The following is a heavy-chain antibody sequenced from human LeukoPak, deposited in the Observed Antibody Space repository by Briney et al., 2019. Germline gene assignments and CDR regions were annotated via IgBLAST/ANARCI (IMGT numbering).Heavy chain of an antibody. CDR2: INPNSGDT. CDR1: GYTFSGYY. CDR3: ARASGYCTSTSCPDVDY. V-gene: IGHV1-2*02. Sequence: ASVKVSCKASGYTFSGYYMHWVRQAPGQGLEWMGWINPNSGDTNCAQKFQGRVTMTRDTSISTAYMELNRLGSDDTAVYYCARASGYCTSTSCPDVDYWGQGTLVTVSS. J-gene: IGHJ4*02. D-gene: IGHD2-2*01.